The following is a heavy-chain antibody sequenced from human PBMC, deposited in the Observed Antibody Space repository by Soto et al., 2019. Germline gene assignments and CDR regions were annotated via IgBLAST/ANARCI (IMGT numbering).Heavy chain of an antibody. CDR1: RDTFSTSG. J-gene: IGHJ4*02. D-gene: IGHD5-18*01. CDR3: ARSGYSYGPNFD. CDR2: IIPIFGTA. Sequence: QAQLAQSGAEVKKPGSSVKVSCKASRDTFSTSGFSWVRQAPGQGLEWMGGIIPIFGTANYAQNFQGRVTITADESTGTVYMDLSSLRSEDTAVYYCARSGYSYGPNFDWGQGALVTVSS. V-gene: IGHV1-69*01.